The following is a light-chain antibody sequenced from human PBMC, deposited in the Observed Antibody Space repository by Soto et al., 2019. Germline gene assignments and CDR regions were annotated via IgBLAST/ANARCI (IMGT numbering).Light chain of an antibody. CDR2: DAS. J-gene: IGKJ5*01. CDR3: QQFNNLPIT. V-gene: IGKV1-33*01. CDR1: QDISDY. Sequence: DIQMTQSPSSLSASVGDRVTITCQASQDISDYLNWYQQKPGKAPKLLIYDASNLKTGVPSRFNGSGSGTDFTFTISSLQPEDIATYYCQQFNNLPITFGQGTRLEMK.